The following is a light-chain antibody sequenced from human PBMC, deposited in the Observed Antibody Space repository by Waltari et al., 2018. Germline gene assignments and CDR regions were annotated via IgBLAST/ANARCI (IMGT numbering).Light chain of an antibody. CDR1: QVGDKY. Sequence: SYDLTQPPSVSVSPGQTASISCSGDQVGDKYISWFQHQPGQPPVLVIFRDAKRPSGIPERFSGSNSGNTATLTISGTQAMDEADYYCQAWDTGTAGVVFGGGTKLTVL. V-gene: IGLV3-1*01. CDR2: RDA. CDR3: QAWDTGTAGVV. J-gene: IGLJ2*01.